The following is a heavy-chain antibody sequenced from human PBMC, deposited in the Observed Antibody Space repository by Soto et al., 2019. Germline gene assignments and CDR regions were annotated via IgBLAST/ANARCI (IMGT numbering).Heavy chain of an antibody. CDR1: GFTFSSYA. J-gene: IGHJ6*03. CDR3: AKGPDSSGWYNYYYYMDV. D-gene: IGHD6-19*01. Sequence: GGSLRLSCAASGFTFSSYAMSWVRQAPGKGLEWVSAISGSGGSTYYADSVKGRFTISRDNTKNTLYLQMNSLRAEDTAVYYCAKGPDSSGWYNYYYYMDVWGKGTTVTVSS. CDR2: ISGSGGST. V-gene: IGHV3-23*01.